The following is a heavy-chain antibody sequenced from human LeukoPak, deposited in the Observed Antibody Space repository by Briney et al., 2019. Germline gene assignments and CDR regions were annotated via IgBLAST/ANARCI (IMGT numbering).Heavy chain of an antibody. CDR1: GFTCSSYW. Sequence: GGSLRLSCAASGFTCSSYWMSWVRQAPGKGLEWVANIKQDGSEKYYVDSVKGRFTISRDNAKNSLYLQMNSLRAEDTAVYYCARDKIVGATHFDYWGQGTLVTVSS. CDR3: ARDKIVGATHFDY. J-gene: IGHJ4*02. CDR2: IKQDGSEK. D-gene: IGHD1-26*01. V-gene: IGHV3-7*01.